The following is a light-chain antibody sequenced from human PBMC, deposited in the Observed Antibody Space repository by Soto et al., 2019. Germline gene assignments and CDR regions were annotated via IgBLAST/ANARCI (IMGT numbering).Light chain of an antibody. Sequence: AIRMTQSPSSFSASTGDRVTITCRASQGISSYLAWYQQKPGKAPKLLLYAASTLQSGVPSRFSGSGSGTDFTLTISCLQSEDFATYYCQQYYSYPRFTFGPGTKVDIK. CDR2: AAS. V-gene: IGKV1-8*01. CDR1: QGISSY. CDR3: QQYYSYPRFT. J-gene: IGKJ3*01.